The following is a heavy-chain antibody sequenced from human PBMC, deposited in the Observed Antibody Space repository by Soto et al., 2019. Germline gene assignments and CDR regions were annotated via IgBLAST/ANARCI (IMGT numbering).Heavy chain of an antibody. CDR3: ARVYRYYDILTVDY. Sequence: PQTLSDRYTGSGGTIRTYYWIVIRQPPGKGLKWIGYIYYSGSTNYNPSLKSRVTISVDTSKNQFSLKLSSVTAADTAVYFCARVYRYYDILTVDYWGQGTLVTVS. D-gene: IGHD3-9*01. J-gene: IGHJ4*02. V-gene: IGHV4-59*01. CDR2: IYYSGST. CDR1: GGTIRTYY.